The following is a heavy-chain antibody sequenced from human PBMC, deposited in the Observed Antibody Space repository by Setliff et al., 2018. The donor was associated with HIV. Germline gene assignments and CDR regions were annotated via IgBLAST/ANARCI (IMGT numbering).Heavy chain of an antibody. CDR1: GSTFTNYT. V-gene: IGHV1-2*02. CDR3: ARDAGTGGPGRWVDP. CDR2: INRNSGGT. Sequence: ASVKVSCKASGSTFTNYTIIWVRQAPGQGLEWMGWINRNSGGTNAAQRFQDRVTMTRDTSISTAYMELRSLKYDDTAVYYCARDAGTGGPGRWVDPWGQGTMVTVSS. D-gene: IGHD1-1*01. J-gene: IGHJ5*02.